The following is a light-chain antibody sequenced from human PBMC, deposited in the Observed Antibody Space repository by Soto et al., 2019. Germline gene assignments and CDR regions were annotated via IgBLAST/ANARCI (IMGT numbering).Light chain of an antibody. CDR1: RRDVGGYNY. V-gene: IGLV2-14*01. CDR3: SSYTSSSPWV. CDR2: DVS. Sequence: LTQPPPLSWAPWPALPISCTGNRRDVGGYNYVSWYQQHPGKAPKLMIYDVSNRPSGVSNRFSGSKSGNTASLTISGLQAEDEADYYCSSYTSSSPWVFGTGTKVTVL. J-gene: IGLJ1*01.